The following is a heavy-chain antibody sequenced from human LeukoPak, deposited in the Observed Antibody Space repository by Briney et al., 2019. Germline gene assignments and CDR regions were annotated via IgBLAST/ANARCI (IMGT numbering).Heavy chain of an antibody. J-gene: IGHJ6*02. CDR2: INSDGSST. Sequence: GGSLRLSCAASGFTFSSYWMHWVRQAPGKGLVWGSRINSDGSSTSYADSVKGRFTIPRDNAKNTLYLQMNSLRAEDTAVYYCAREEPRSYYYYGMDVWGQGTTVTVSS. CDR1: GFTFSSYW. D-gene: IGHD1-14*01. V-gene: IGHV3-74*01. CDR3: AREEPRSYYYYGMDV.